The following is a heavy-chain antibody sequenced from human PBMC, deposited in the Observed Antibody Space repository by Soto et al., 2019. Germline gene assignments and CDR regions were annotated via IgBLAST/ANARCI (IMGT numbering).Heavy chain of an antibody. J-gene: IGHJ5*02. CDR2: IKQDGSEK. CDR3: VRGPVDGAHGRFDP. CDR1: GFTFSSYW. Sequence: LRLSCAASGFTFSSYWMSWVRQAPGKGLEWVANIKQDGSEKYYVDSVKGRFTISRDNAKNTLFLQMNSLGVEDTAVYYCVRGPVDGAHGRFDPWGQGILVTVSS. D-gene: IGHD2-8*01. V-gene: IGHV3-7*01.